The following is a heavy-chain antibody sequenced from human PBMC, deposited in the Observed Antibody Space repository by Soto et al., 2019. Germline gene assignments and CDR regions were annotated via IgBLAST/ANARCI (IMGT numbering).Heavy chain of an antibody. D-gene: IGHD1-1*01. CDR2: IIPIFGTA. Sequence: ASVKVSCKASGGTFSSYAISWVRQAPGQGLEWMGGIIPIFGTANYAQKFQGRVTITADESTSTAYMELSSLRSEDTAVYYCAREVRTGSDPYNRFDPWGQGTLVTVSS. J-gene: IGHJ5*02. CDR1: GGTFSSYA. CDR3: AREVRTGSDPYNRFDP. V-gene: IGHV1-69*13.